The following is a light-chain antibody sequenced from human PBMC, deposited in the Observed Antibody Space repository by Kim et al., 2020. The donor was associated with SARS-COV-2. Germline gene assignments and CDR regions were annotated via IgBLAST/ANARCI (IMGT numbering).Light chain of an antibody. J-gene: IGKJ1*01. CDR3: QQYNSYTWT. CDR1: QIIDNY. V-gene: IGKV1-5*03. Sequence: DIQMTQSPSTLSASVGDRVTITCRASQIIDNYLAWYQQKPGKAPKVLIYKASSLESGVPSRFSGSGSGTEFTLTISSLQPDDFATYYCQQYNSYTWTFGQGTKVDIK. CDR2: KAS.